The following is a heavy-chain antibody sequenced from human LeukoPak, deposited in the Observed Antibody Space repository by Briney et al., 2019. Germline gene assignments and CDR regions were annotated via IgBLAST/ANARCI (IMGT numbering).Heavy chain of an antibody. D-gene: IGHD5-24*01. V-gene: IGHV1-69*05. CDR3: ARASGMATIDFYYYYMDV. CDR2: IIPIFGTA. CDR1: GGTFSSYA. Sequence: SVKASCKASGGTFSSYAISWVRQAPGQGLEWMGGIIPIFGTANYAQKFQGRVTITTDESTSTAYMELSSLRSEDTAVYYCARASGMATIDFYYYYMDVWGKGTTVTVSS. J-gene: IGHJ6*03.